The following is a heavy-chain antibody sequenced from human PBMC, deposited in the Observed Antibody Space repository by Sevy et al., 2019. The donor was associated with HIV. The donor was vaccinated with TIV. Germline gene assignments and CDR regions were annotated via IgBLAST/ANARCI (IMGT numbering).Heavy chain of an antibody. Sequence: GGSLRLSCAASGFTFSSYWMSWVRQAPGKGLEWVANIKQDGSEKYYVDSEKGRFTISRDNAKNSLYLQMNSLRAEDTAVYYCARVTGGSSSRNGAFDIWGQGTMVTVSS. CDR2: IKQDGSEK. CDR1: GFTFSSYW. CDR3: ARVTGGSSSRNGAFDI. D-gene: IGHD6-13*01. J-gene: IGHJ3*02. V-gene: IGHV3-7*01.